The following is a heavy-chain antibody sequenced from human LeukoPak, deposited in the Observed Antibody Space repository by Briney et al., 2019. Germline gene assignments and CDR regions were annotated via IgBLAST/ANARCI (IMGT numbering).Heavy chain of an antibody. CDR3: ARGPRVYCSSTSCYGGHPKKFDP. J-gene: IGHJ5*02. CDR1: GYSISTGYY. CDR2: FYHGGST. Sequence: PSETLSLTCTVSGYSISTGYYWDWIRQPPGKGLEWIGTFYHGGSTYYNPSLKSRVTISVDTSKNQFSLKLSSVTAADTAVYYCARGPRVYCSSTSCYGGHPKKFDPWGQGTLVTVSS. D-gene: IGHD2-2*01. V-gene: IGHV4-38-2*02.